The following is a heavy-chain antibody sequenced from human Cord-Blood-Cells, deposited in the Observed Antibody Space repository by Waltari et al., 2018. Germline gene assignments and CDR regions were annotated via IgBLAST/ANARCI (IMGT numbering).Heavy chain of an antibody. CDR3: AKDTSYGSGSYYLDY. CDR1: GFTFDDYA. CDR2: ISWNSGGI. Sequence: EVQLVESGGGLVQPGRSLRLSCAASGFTFDDYAMHWVRQAPGKGLEWVSGISWNSGGIGYADSVKGRFTISRDNAKNSLYLQMNSLRAEDTALYYCAKDTSYGSGSYYLDYWGQGTLVTVSS. J-gene: IGHJ4*02. V-gene: IGHV3-9*01. D-gene: IGHD3-10*01.